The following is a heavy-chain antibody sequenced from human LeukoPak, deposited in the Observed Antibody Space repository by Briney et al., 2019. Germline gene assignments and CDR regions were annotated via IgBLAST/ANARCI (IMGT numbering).Heavy chain of an antibody. V-gene: IGHV3-21*01. CDR1: GFTFSSNS. Sequence: GGSLRLSCGVSGFTFSSNSMNWVRQAPGTGLEWVSSVSSSSSYISYADSVKGRFTISRDNAKNSLYLQKNGLRAEDTAENYCASRCEFDYWGQGTLVTVSS. J-gene: IGHJ4*02. CDR3: ASRCEFDY. D-gene: IGHD2-21*01. CDR2: VSSSSSYI.